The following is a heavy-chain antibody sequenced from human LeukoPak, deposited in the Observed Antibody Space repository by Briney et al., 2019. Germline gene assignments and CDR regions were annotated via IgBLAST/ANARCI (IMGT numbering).Heavy chain of an antibody. CDR1: GGSVTITNW. CDR2: VHLDGRT. Sequence: PSETLSLTCGVSGGSVTITNWWTWVRQPPGKGLEWIGEVHLDGRTNYNPSLKSRLTMSVDLSENHVSLKLTSVTAADTAVYYCAREGGFYRPLDYSGQGTLVTVSS. D-gene: IGHD3-3*01. J-gene: IGHJ4*02. CDR3: AREGGFYRPLDY. V-gene: IGHV4-4*02.